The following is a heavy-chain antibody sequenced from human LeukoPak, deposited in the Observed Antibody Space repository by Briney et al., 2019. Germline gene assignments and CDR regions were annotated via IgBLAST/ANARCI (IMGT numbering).Heavy chain of an antibody. D-gene: IGHD3-3*01. J-gene: IGHJ4*02. Sequence: GGSLRLSCAASGFTFSDYYMSWLRQATGKGLEWVSYISSSGSNIYYADSVKGRFTISRDNAKNSLYLQMNSLRAEDTAVYYCARSGYDFWSGHPVGYFDYWGQGTLVTVSS. V-gene: IGHV3-11*01. CDR1: GFTFSDYY. CDR3: ARSGYDFWSGHPVGYFDY. CDR2: ISSSGSNI.